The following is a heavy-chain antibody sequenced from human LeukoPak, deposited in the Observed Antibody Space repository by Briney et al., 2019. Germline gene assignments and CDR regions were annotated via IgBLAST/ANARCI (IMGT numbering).Heavy chain of an antibody. CDR3: ARDSGGLLLWFGSENNWFDP. J-gene: IGHJ5*02. D-gene: IGHD3-10*01. CDR2: ISSSGSTI. Sequence: GGSLRLSCAASGFTFSDYYMSWIRQAPGKGLEWVSYISSSGSTIYYADSVKGRFTISRDNAKNSLYLQMNSLRAEDTAVYYCARDSGGLLLWFGSENNWFDPWGQGTLGTVSS. CDR1: GFTFSDYY. V-gene: IGHV3-11*04.